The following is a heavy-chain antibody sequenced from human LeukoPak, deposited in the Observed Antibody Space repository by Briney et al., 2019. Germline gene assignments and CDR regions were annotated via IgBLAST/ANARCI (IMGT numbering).Heavy chain of an antibody. V-gene: IGHV4-39*01. CDR2: IYYSGST. D-gene: IGHD6-19*01. J-gene: IGHJ4*02. CDR3: ARQIWMGNSGWFLDY. CDR1: GGSISSSSYY. Sequence: SETLSLTCTVSGGSISSSSYYWGWIRQPPGKGLEWIGNIYYSGSTYYNPSLRSRVTMSVDTSKNQFSLRLSSVTAADTAVYYCARQIWMGNSGWFLDYWGQGTLVSVSS.